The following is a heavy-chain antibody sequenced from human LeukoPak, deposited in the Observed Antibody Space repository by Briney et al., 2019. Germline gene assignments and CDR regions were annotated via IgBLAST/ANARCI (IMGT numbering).Heavy chain of an antibody. J-gene: IGHJ5*02. Sequence: GGSLRLSCAASGCTFSSYAMSWVRQAPGKGLEWVSAISGSGGSTYYADSVKGRFTISTDNSKNTLYLQMNSLRAEDTAVYYCAQDLDSSGWYSNWFDPWGQGTLVTVSS. V-gene: IGHV3-23*01. CDR2: ISGSGGST. CDR1: GCTFSSYA. D-gene: IGHD6-19*01. CDR3: AQDLDSSGWYSNWFDP.